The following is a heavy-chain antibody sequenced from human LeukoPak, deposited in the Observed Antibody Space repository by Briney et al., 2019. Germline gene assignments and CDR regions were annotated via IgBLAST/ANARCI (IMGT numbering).Heavy chain of an antibody. CDR1: GFTVSSNY. D-gene: IGHD1-1*01. V-gene: IGHV3-53*01. J-gene: IGHJ4*02. CDR2: IYSGGST. CDR3: ARYRDDWNDDLFDY. Sequence: GGSLRLSCAASGFTVSSNYMSWVRQAPGKGLEWVSVIYSGGSTYYADSVKGRFTISRDNSKNTLYLQMNSLRAEDTALYDSARYRDDWNDDLFDYWGQGTLVTVSS.